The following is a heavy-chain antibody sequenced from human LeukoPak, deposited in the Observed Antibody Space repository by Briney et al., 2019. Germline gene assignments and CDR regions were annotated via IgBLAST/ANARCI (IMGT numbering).Heavy chain of an antibody. CDR3: ARHRDYYYYYIDV. V-gene: IGHV5-51*01. CDR1: GYTFSTYW. CDR2: IFPGDSET. J-gene: IGHJ6*03. Sequence: GESLKISCKASGYTFSTYWIGWVRQMPGKGLEWMGSIFPGDSETRYSPSFQGQVTISADKSISTAYLQWSSLKASDTAIYYCARHRDYYYYYIDVWGKGTTVTVAS.